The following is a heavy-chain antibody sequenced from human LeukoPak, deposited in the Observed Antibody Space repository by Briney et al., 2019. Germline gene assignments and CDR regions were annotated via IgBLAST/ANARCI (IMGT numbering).Heavy chain of an antibody. Sequence: GASAKVSCKASGYTFTDHYMHWVRQAPGQGLEWMGWINPSTGGTNYAQRFQGRVTMTRDTSISTAYMELSRLTSDDTAVYFCARDGKWNYHDFDPWGQGTLVTVSS. CDR1: GYTFTDHY. CDR3: ARDGKWNYHDFDP. J-gene: IGHJ5*02. D-gene: IGHD1-7*01. V-gene: IGHV1-2*02. CDR2: INPSTGGT.